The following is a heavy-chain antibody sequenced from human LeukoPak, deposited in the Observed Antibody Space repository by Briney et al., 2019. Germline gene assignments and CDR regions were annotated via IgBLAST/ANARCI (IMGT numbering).Heavy chain of an antibody. D-gene: IGHD6-13*01. J-gene: IGHJ6*02. Sequence: SETLSLTCTVSGGSISSGSYYWSWIRQPAGKGLEWIGRIYTSGSTNYNPSLKSRVTISVDTSKNQFSLKLSSVTAADTAVYYCAALAAANHYYYYGMDVWGQGTTDTVSS. CDR1: GGSISSGSYY. CDR3: AALAAANHYYYYGMDV. CDR2: IYTSGST. V-gene: IGHV4-61*02.